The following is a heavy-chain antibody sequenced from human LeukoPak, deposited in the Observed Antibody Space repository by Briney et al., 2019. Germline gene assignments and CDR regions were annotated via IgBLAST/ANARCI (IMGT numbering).Heavy chain of an antibody. J-gene: IGHJ4*02. V-gene: IGHV4-39*01. Sequence: PSETLSLTCTVSGGSISSSSYYWGWLRQPPGRGLEWIGSIYYSGSTYYNPSLKSRVTISVDTSKNQFSLKLSSVTAADTAVYYCARFLSPSSGWYIDYWGQGTLVTGSS. CDR3: ARFLSPSSGWYIDY. CDR1: GGSISSSSYY. D-gene: IGHD6-19*01. CDR2: IYYSGST.